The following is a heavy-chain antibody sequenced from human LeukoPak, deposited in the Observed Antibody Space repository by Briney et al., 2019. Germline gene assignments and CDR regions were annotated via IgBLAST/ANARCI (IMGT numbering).Heavy chain of an antibody. V-gene: IGHV1-46*01. CDR3: ARVFTPGRFDY. CDR1: GYSFTSYY. J-gene: IGHJ4*02. Sequence: VSVKVSCKASGYSFTSYYMHWVRQAPGQGLEWMGIINPSGGSASYAQKFQGRVTMTSDTSTSTVYMEVSSLRSEDTAVYYCARVFTPGRFDYWGQGTLVTVSS. CDR2: INPSGGSA.